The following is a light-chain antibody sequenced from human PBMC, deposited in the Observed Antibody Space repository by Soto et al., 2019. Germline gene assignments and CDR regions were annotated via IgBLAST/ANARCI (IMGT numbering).Light chain of an antibody. CDR1: QSVTSDY. J-gene: IGKJ1*01. Sequence: EIVLTQSPGTLSLSPGERATLSCRASQSVTSDYLAWYQQKPGQAPRLLIHGASSRVTGIPDRFSGSGSGTDFTLTISRLDPEDFGVYYWQVYGRPFGQGTKVQIK. CDR2: GAS. CDR3: QVYGRP. V-gene: IGKV3-20*01.